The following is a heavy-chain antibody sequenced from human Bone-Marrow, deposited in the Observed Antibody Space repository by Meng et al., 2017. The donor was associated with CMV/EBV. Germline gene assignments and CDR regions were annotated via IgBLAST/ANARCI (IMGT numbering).Heavy chain of an antibody. D-gene: IGHD1-26*01. CDR2: IIPIFGTA. CDR3: ARDVIVGATGGWFDP. Sequence: SGGTFISYAISWVRQAPGQGLEWMGGIIPIFGTANYAQKFQGRVTMTTDTSTSTAYMELRSLRSDDTAVYYCARDVIVGATGGWFDPWGQGTLVTVSS. CDR1: GGTFISYA. J-gene: IGHJ5*02. V-gene: IGHV1-69*05.